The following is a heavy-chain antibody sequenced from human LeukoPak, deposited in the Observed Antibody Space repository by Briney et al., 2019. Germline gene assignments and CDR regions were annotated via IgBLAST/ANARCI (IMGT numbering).Heavy chain of an antibody. CDR3: ARDSPPDI. J-gene: IGHJ3*02. Sequence: GGSLRLSCAASGSTLSGYSMNWVRQSPGKGLDWVSSISSSSSYIYYADSVKGRFTISRDNARNSLYLQMNSLRAEDTAVYYCARDSPPDIWGQGTMVTVSS. CDR2: ISSSSSYI. V-gene: IGHV3-21*01. CDR1: GSTLSGYS.